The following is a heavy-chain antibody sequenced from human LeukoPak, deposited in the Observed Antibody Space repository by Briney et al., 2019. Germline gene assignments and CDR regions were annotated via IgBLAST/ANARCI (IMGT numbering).Heavy chain of an antibody. J-gene: IGHJ5*02. Sequence: ASVKVSCKASGYTFTSYGISWVRQAPGQGLEWMGWISAYNGNTNYAQKLQGRVTMTTDTSTSTAYMELRSLRSDDTVVYYCARVYYDSSVFNWFDPWGQGTLVTVSS. V-gene: IGHV1-18*01. CDR1: GYTFTSYG. CDR3: ARVYYDSSVFNWFDP. D-gene: IGHD3-22*01. CDR2: ISAYNGNT.